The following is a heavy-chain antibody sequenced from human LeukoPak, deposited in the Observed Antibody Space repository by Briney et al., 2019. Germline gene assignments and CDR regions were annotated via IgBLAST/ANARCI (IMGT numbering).Heavy chain of an antibody. J-gene: IGHJ4*02. Sequence: GGSLRLPCAASGFTFRKYYMHWVRHAPGKGLVWVSRINSDGSSTTYADSVRGRFTVSRDNAKNTLYLQMNSLKVEDMAMYYCTRVFVGDEYSSSGYWGQGTLVTVSS. CDR2: INSDGSST. D-gene: IGHD6-13*01. CDR1: GFTFRKYY. V-gene: IGHV3-74*03. CDR3: TRVFVGDEYSSSGY.